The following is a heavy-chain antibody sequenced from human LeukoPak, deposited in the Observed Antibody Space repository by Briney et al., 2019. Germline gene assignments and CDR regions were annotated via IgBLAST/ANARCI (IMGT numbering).Heavy chain of an antibody. Sequence: GGSLRLSCAASGFTFSNYWMHWVRQAPGKGLVWVSRINSDGSSTNYADSVKGRFTISRDNAKNTLYLQMNSLGAEDTAVYYCASGYGSGRPSLDYWGQGTLVTVSS. J-gene: IGHJ4*02. CDR2: INSDGSST. D-gene: IGHD3-10*01. V-gene: IGHV3-74*01. CDR1: GFTFSNYW. CDR3: ASGYGSGRPSLDY.